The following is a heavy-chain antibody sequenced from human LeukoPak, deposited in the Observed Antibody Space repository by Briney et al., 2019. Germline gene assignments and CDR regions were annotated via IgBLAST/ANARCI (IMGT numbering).Heavy chain of an antibody. CDR1: GYTFTGYY. J-gene: IGHJ4*02. V-gene: IGHV1-46*01. Sequence: ASVEVSCKASGYTFTGYYMHWVRQAPGQGLEWMGIINPSGGSTSYAQKFQGRVTMTRDTSTSTVYMELSSLRSEDTAVYYCATKRTDGYDSPFDYWGQGTLVTVSS. D-gene: IGHD5-12*01. CDR3: ATKRTDGYDSPFDY. CDR2: INPSGGST.